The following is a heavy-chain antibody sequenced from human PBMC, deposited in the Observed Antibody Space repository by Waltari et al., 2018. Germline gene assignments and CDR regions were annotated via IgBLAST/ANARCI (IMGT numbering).Heavy chain of an antibody. CDR2: IYYSGST. J-gene: IGHJ6*03. V-gene: IGHV4-59*01. D-gene: IGHD3-10*01. CDR1: GGSFSSYY. CDR3: ATATRSGSGSPYYYYMDV. Sequence: QVQLQESVPGLVKPSETLSLTCTVSGGSFSSYYWSWIRQPPGKGLEWIGYIYYSGSTNYNPSLKSRVTISVDTSKNQFSLKLSSVTAADTAVYYCATATRSGSGSPYYYYMDVWGKGTTVTVSS.